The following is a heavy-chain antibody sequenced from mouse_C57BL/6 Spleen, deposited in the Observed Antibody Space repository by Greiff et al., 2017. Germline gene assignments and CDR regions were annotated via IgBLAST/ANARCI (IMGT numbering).Heavy chain of an antibody. D-gene: IGHD1-1*01. CDR1: GYTFTSYW. J-gene: IGHJ1*03. Sequence: VQLQQPGAELVMPGASVKLSCKASGYTFTSYWMHWVKPRPGQGLEWIGEIDPSDSYTNYNQKFKGKSTLTVDKSSSTAYMQLSSLTSEDSAVYYGARWVAVVAVRYFDVWGTGTTVTVSS. CDR3: ARWVAVVAVRYFDV. CDR2: IDPSDSYT. V-gene: IGHV1-69*01.